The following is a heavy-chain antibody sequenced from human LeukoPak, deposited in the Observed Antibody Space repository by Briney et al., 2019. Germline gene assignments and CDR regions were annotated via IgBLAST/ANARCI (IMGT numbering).Heavy chain of an antibody. CDR3: AAQPVVGATRSDY. CDR2: MNPNSGNT. D-gene: IGHD1-26*01. J-gene: IGHJ4*02. V-gene: IGHV1-8*01. Sequence: ASVKVSCKASGYTFTSYDINWVRQATGQGLEWMGWMNPNSGNTGYAQKFQGRVTMTRNTSISTAYMELSSLRSEDTAVYYCAAQPVVGATRSDYWGQGTLVTVSS. CDR1: GYTFTSYD.